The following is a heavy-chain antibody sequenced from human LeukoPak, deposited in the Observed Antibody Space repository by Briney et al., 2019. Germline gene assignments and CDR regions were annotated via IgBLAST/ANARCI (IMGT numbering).Heavy chain of an antibody. J-gene: IGHJ4*02. D-gene: IGHD1-1*01. CDR3: AKSRSGSANWALQIFDN. Sequence: GGSLRLSCAGSGFIFSNFWMGWARQGPGKGLQWVASINRDGSEKHPVDSVKGRFTISRDNSKNTLYLQMNSLRAEDTAVYFCAKSRSGSANWALQIFDNWGQGTLVTVSS. CDR1: GFIFSNFW. CDR2: INRDGSEK. V-gene: IGHV3-7*03.